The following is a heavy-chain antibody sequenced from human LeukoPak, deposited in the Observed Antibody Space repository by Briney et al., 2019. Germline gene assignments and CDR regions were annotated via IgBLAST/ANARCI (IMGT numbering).Heavy chain of an antibody. V-gene: IGHV3-7*01. CDR2: IKQDGSEK. D-gene: IGHD3-22*01. Sequence: GGSLRLSCAASGFTFSSYAMSWVRQAPGKGLEWVANIKQDGSEKYYVDSVKGRFTISRDNAKNSLYLQMNSLRAEDTAVYYCARKEEDYDSSGYIYWGQGTLVTVSS. CDR3: ARKEEDYDSSGYIY. CDR1: GFTFSSYA. J-gene: IGHJ4*02.